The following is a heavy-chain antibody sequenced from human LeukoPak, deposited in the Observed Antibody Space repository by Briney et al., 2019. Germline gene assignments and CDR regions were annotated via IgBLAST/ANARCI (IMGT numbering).Heavy chain of an antibody. V-gene: IGHV4-61*02. Sequence: SETLSLTCTVSGGSISSGSYYWTWIRQPVGKRLEWIGRIYTSGGTDYNPSLKARATLSVDKSKNQFSLNLASLTAADTALYYCAGRGSNSGTFDIWGPGTFVTVSS. D-gene: IGHD4-23*01. CDR2: IYTSGGT. CDR1: GGSISSGSYY. J-gene: IGHJ3*02. CDR3: AGRGSNSGTFDI.